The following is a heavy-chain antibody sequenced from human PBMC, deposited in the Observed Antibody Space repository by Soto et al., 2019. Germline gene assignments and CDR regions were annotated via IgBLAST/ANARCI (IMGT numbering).Heavy chain of an antibody. Sequence: QITLEESGPTLVKPTQTLTLTCTFSGFSLSTSGVGVGWIRQPPGEALEWLTLIYWDDDKRYSPSLKTRLTITTDPSKNQVVLTMTNMDPVDTATYFCARYYFGSGLYFFDYWGQGTLVTVSS. J-gene: IGHJ4*02. D-gene: IGHD3-10*01. CDR3: ARYYFGSGLYFFDY. V-gene: IGHV2-5*02. CDR2: IYWDDDK. CDR1: GFSLSTSGVG.